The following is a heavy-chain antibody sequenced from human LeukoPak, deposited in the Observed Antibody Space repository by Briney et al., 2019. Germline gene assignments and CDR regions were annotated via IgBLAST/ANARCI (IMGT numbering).Heavy chain of an antibody. CDR2: INPNSGGT. J-gene: IGHJ4*02. CDR1: GYTFTGYY. Sequence: ASVKVSCKAPGYTFTGYYMHWVRQAPGQGLEWMGWINPNSGGTNYAQKFQGWVTMTRDTSISTAYMELSRLRSDDTAVYYCARSPYSSGWYVYWGQGTLVTVSS. CDR3: ARSPYSSGWYVY. D-gene: IGHD6-19*01. V-gene: IGHV1-2*04.